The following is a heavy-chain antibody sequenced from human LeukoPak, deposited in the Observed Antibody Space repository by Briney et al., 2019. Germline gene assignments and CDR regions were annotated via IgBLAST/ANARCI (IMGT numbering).Heavy chain of an antibody. CDR2: ISGGGDAT. J-gene: IGHJ4*02. Sequence: GGSLRLSCAASGFTFSSYEMNWVRQAPGKGLEWVSTISGGGDATYYADSVKGRFTISRDNSKNTLYLQMNSLRVEDTAVYYCARDSSMLRGPLVIYYFDFWGQGTLVTVSS. D-gene: IGHD3-10*01. CDR1: GFTFSSYE. V-gene: IGHV3-23*01. CDR3: ARDSSMLRGPLVIYYFDF.